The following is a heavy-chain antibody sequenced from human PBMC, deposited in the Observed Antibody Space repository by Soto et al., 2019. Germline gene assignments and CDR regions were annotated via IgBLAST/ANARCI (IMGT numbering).Heavy chain of an antibody. J-gene: IGHJ6*03. CDR3: ARYSYYYYYMDV. Sequence: EVQLVESGGGLVQPGGSLRLSCAASGFTFSSYWMHWVRQAPGKGLVWVSRINSDGSSTSYADSVKGRFTISRDNAKNTLYLQMNSLRAEDTAVYHCARYSYYYYYMDVWGKGTTVTVSS. CDR2: INSDGSST. V-gene: IGHV3-74*01. D-gene: IGHD1-1*01. CDR1: GFTFSSYW.